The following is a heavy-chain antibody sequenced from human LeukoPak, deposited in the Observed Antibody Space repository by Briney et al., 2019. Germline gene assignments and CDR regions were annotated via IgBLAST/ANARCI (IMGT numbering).Heavy chain of an antibody. J-gene: IGHJ6*03. CDR2: ISGSGGST. CDR3: AKAFEGGSCYLCGYYYYMDV. D-gene: IGHD2-15*01. Sequence: PGGSLRLSCAASGFTFSSYAMSWVRQAPGKGLEWVSAISGSGGSTYYADSVKGRFTISRDNSKNTLYLQMNSLRAEDTAVYYCAKAFEGGSCYLCGYYYYMDVWGKGTTVTISS. CDR1: GFTFSSYA. V-gene: IGHV3-23*01.